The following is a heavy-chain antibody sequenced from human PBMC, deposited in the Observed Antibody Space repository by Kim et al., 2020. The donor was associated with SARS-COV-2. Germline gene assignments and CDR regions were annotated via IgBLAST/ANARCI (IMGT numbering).Heavy chain of an antibody. V-gene: IGHV4-59*13. D-gene: IGHD3-3*01. CDR3: ARGNDGNYDFWSGSLLYFDY. J-gene: IGHJ4*02. CDR2: IYYSGST. CDR1: GGSISSYY. Sequence: SETLSLTCTVSGGSISSYYWSWIRQPPGKGLEWIGYIYYSGSTNYNPSLKSRVTISVDTSKNQFSLKLSSVTAAGTAVYYCARGNDGNYDFWSGSLLYFDYWGQGTLVTVSS.